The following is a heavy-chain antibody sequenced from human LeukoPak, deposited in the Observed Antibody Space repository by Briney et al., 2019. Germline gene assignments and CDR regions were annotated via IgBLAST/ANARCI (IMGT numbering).Heavy chain of an antibody. D-gene: IGHD3-10*01. CDR1: GGSISGYY. CDR2: INHSGST. J-gene: IGHJ4*02. V-gene: IGHV4-34*01. CDR3: ARGRGFGAYFDY. Sequence: SETLSLTCAVYGGSISGYYWSWIRQPPGKGLEWIGEINHSGSTNYNPSLKSRVTISVDTSKNQFSLKLSSVTAADTAVYYCARGRGFGAYFDYWGQGTLVTVSS.